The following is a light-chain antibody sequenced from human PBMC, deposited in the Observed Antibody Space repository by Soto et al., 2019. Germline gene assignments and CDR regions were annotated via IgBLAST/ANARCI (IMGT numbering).Light chain of an antibody. CDR2: DAS. V-gene: IGKV1-5*01. CDR3: EQYESRSPWT. Sequence: DIQLTQSPSSLSASVGDRVTITCRASESVTIWLAWYQQKPGKAPRLLIYDASTLEGGVPSRFSASGSGTEFTLPISSLQPDDFATYYSEQYESRSPWTFGQGKKIAIK. CDR1: ESVTIW. J-gene: IGKJ1*01.